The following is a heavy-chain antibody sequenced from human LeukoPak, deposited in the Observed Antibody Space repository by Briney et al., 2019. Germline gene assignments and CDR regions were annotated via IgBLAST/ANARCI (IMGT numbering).Heavy chain of an antibody. CDR3: ARCYYYDSSGYYSLDAFDI. CDR1: GGSISSYY. Sequence: SETLSLTCTVSGGSISSYYWSWIRQPPGKGLEWIGYIYYSGSTNYNPSLKSRVTISVDTSKNQFSLKLSSVTAADTAVYYCARCYYYDSSGYYSLDAFDIWGQGTMVTVSS. CDR2: IYYSGST. V-gene: IGHV4-59*08. J-gene: IGHJ3*02. D-gene: IGHD3-22*01.